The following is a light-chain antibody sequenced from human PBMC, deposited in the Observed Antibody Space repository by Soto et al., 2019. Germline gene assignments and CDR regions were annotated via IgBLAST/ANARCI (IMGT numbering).Light chain of an antibody. V-gene: IGKV1-5*03. J-gene: IGKJ1*01. CDR1: QTISSW. CDR3: QHYNSYTDA. Sequence: DIQMTQSPSTLSGSVGDRVTITCPASQTISSWLAWYQQKPGKAPKLLIYKASTSKSGVPSRFSGSGCGTDFTLTIRSLQPDDFGAYYGQHYNSYTDAFGQGTKVDLK. CDR2: KAS.